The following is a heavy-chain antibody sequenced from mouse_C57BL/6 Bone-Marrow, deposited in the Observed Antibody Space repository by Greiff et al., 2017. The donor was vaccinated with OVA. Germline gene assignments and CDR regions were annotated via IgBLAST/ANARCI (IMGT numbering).Heavy chain of an antibody. CDR1: GYTFTSYW. Sequence: VQLQQPGAELVKPGASVKLSCKASGYTFTSYWMHWVKQRPGQGLEWIGMIHPNSGSTNYNEKFKSKATLTVDKSSSTAYMQLSSLTSEDSAVYYCARSPVGGDFDYWGQGTTLTVSS. CDR2: IHPNSGST. CDR3: ARSPVGGDFDY. V-gene: IGHV1-64*01. J-gene: IGHJ2*01. D-gene: IGHD3-3*01.